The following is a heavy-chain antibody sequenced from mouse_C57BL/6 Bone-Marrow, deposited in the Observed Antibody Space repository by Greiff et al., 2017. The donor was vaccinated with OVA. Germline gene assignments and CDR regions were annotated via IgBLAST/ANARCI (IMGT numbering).Heavy chain of an antibody. Sequence: DVHLVESGGGLVKPGGSLKLSCAASGFTFSDYGMHWVRQAPEKGLEWVAYISSGSSTIYYAVTVKGRFTISRDNAKNTLFLQMTSLRSEDTAMYYCAGNYGKDYWGQGTTLTVSS. CDR3: AGNYGKDY. CDR2: ISSGSSTI. D-gene: IGHD2-1*01. J-gene: IGHJ2*01. V-gene: IGHV5-17*01. CDR1: GFTFSDYG.